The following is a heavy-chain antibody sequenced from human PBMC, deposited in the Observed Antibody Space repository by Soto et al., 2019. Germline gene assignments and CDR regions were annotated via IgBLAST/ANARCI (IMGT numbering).Heavy chain of an antibody. V-gene: IGHV3-48*03. CDR1: GFTFSCYE. J-gene: IGHJ6*02. CDR3: ARGHKGGYYYYGMDV. Sequence: PGGSLRLSCAASGFTFSCYEMNWVRQAPGKGLEWVSYISSSGSTIYYADSVKGRFTISRDNAKNSLYLQMNSLRAEDTAVYYCARGHKGGYYYYGMDVWGQGTTVTVSS. CDR2: ISSSGSTI.